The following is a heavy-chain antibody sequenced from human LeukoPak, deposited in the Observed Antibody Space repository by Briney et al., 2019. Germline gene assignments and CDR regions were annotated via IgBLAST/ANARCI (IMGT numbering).Heavy chain of an antibody. CDR2: ISGSGGST. CDR3: AKTLYCDYFPPFLY. J-gene: IGHJ4*02. D-gene: IGHD4-17*01. V-gene: IGHV3-23*01. Sequence: GGSLRLSCAASGFTFSSYVMSWVRQAPGKGLEWVSAISGSGGSTYYADSVKGRFTISRDNSKNTLYLQMNSLRAEDTAVYYCAKTLYCDYFPPFLYWGQGTLVTVSS. CDR1: GFTFSSYV.